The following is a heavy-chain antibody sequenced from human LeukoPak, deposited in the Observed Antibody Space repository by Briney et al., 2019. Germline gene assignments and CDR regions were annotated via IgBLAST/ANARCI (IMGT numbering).Heavy chain of an antibody. CDR1: GGSISSGGYY. CDR2: IYYSGST. Sequence: PSETLSLTCSVSGGSISSGGYYWSWIRQHPGKGLEWIGYIYYSGSTYYNPSLKSRVTISVDTSKNQFSLKLSSVTAADTAVYFCARASLLEWSTSRGYFYGMDVWGQGTTVTVSS. CDR3: ARASLLEWSTSRGYFYGMDV. V-gene: IGHV4-31*03. J-gene: IGHJ6*02. D-gene: IGHD3-3*01.